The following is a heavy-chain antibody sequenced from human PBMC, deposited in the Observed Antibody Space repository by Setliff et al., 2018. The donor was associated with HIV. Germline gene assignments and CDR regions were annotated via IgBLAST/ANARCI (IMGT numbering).Heavy chain of an antibody. CDR3: ARGKRWLQPYYLDY. Sequence: ASVKVSCKASGYNFTSYGITWVRQAPGQGLEWMGWISGYSGNTDYAQKVQVRVTMTTDTSTSTAYMELRSLRLDDTAVYYCARGKRWLQPYYLDYWGQGTLVTV. CDR1: GYNFTSYG. CDR2: ISGYSGNT. D-gene: IGHD5-18*01. V-gene: IGHV1-18*01. J-gene: IGHJ4*02.